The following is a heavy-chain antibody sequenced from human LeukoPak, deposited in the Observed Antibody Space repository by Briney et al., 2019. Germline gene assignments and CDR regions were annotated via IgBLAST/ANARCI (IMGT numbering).Heavy chain of an antibody. J-gene: IGHJ4*02. D-gene: IGHD4-17*01. Sequence: GRSLRLSCAASGFTFSSYAMHWVRQAPGKGLEWVAVISCDGSNKYGDSVKGRFTISRDNAKNSLYLQMNSLRAEDTAVYYCARVSPNTVTTLQYFDYWGQGTLVTVSS. V-gene: IGHV3-30*04. CDR3: ARVSPNTVTTLQYFDY. CDR2: ISCDGSNK. CDR1: GFTFSSYA.